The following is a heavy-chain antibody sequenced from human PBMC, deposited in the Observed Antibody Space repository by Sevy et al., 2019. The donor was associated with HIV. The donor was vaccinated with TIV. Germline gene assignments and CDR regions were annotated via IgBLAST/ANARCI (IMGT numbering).Heavy chain of an antibody. CDR2: LSSSTGSI. CDR1: GFTFSTYA. Sequence: GGSLRLSCAASGFTFSTYAMSWVRQAPGKGLEWVSTLSSSTGSIYYAGSVRGRFTISRDNSKDTLYLQMNSLRAEDTAVYYCAKLTDYDFWSSTLYFDYWGQRTLVTVSS. D-gene: IGHD3-3*01. CDR3: AKLTDYDFWSSTLYFDY. J-gene: IGHJ4*02. V-gene: IGHV3-23*01.